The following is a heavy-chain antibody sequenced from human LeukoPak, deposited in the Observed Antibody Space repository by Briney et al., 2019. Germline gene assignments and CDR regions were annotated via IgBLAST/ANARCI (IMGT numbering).Heavy chain of an antibody. J-gene: IGHJ5*02. V-gene: IGHV4-59*12. Sequence: SETLSLTCTVSGGSISSYYWSWIRQPPGKGLEWIGYIYYSGSTNYNSSLKSRVTISVDTSKNQFSLKLSSVTAADTAVYYCARFPRFKAGRIMNWFDPWGQGTLVTVSS. CDR2: IYYSGST. CDR3: ARFPRFKAGRIMNWFDP. CDR1: GGSISSYY. D-gene: IGHD3-10*01.